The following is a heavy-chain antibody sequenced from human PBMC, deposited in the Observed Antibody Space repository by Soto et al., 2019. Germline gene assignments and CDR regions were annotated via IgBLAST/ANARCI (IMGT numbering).Heavy chain of an antibody. J-gene: IGHJ4*02. V-gene: IGHV4-59*08. Sequence: QVQLQESGPGPVKPSETLSLTCTVSGGSISSYYWSWIRQPPGKGLEWIGYIYYSGSTNYNPSLKSRVTISVDTSKNQFSLKLSSVTAADTAVYYCARHHMYGSYTKPAHFDYWGQGTLVTVSS. CDR2: IYYSGST. CDR1: GGSISSYY. CDR3: ARHHMYGSYTKPAHFDY. D-gene: IGHD1-26*01.